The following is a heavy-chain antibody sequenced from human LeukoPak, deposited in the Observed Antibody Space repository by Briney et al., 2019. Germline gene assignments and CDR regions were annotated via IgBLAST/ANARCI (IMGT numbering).Heavy chain of an antibody. V-gene: IGHV3-23*01. CDR3: ARDQATSGLLVVMDY. CDR1: GFTFSSYA. D-gene: IGHD2-21*02. Sequence: GRSLRLSCAASGFTFSSYAMHWVRQAPGKGLEWVSGICATDDRTFYADSVKGRFTISRDKSKNTLYLQMNTLRVEDTAVYYCARDQATSGLLVVMDYWGQGTLVTVSS. J-gene: IGHJ4*02. CDR2: ICATDDRT.